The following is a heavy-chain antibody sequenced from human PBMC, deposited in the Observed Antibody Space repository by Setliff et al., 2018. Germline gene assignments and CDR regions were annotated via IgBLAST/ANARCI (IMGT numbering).Heavy chain of an antibody. J-gene: IGHJ3*02. CDR3: ARSGYYDVWSGFLNDAFDI. Sequence: PSETLSLTCAVYGGSFSGYYWSWIRQPPGKGLEWIGEINHSGSTNYNPSLKSRVTISVDTSKNQFSLKLSSVTAADTAVYYCARSGYYDVWSGFLNDAFDIWGQGTMVTVSS. V-gene: IGHV4-34*01. CDR2: INHSGST. D-gene: IGHD3-3*01. CDR1: GGSFSGYY.